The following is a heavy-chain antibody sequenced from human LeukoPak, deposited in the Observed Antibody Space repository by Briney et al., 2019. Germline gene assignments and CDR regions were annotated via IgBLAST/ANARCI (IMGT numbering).Heavy chain of an antibody. D-gene: IGHD2-21*02. V-gene: IGHV3-23*01. CDR3: AKKLAVVVTAMGANWFDP. CDR1: GFTFSRYA. J-gene: IGHJ5*02. CDR2: IRGSGGST. Sequence: GGSLRLSCAASGFTFSRYAMSWIRQAPGKGLEWVSAIRGSGGSTNYADSVKGRFTISRDNSKNTLYLQMNSLRAEDTAVYYCAKKLAVVVTAMGANWFDPWGQGTLVTVYS.